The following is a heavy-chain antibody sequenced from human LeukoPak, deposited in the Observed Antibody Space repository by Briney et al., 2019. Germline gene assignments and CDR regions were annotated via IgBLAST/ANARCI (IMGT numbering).Heavy chain of an antibody. Sequence: SGPTLVNPTQTLTLTCTFSGFSLSTSGTCVSWIRQPPGKALEWLARIDWDDDKYYSISLKTRLSISKDTSKNQVVLTMSNMDPVDTATYYCARIQLDRYYYGMDVWGQGTTVIVSS. CDR2: IDWDDDK. CDR3: ARIQLDRYYYGMDV. J-gene: IGHJ6*02. V-gene: IGHV2-70*11. CDR1: GFSLSTSGTC. D-gene: IGHD2-2*01.